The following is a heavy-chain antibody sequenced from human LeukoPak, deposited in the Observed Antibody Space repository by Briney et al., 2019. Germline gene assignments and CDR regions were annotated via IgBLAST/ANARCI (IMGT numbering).Heavy chain of an antibody. J-gene: IGHJ4*02. CDR1: GYTLTELS. V-gene: IGHV1-24*01. CDR2: FDPEDGET. D-gene: IGHD6-19*01. CDR3: ATVWSQWLAFDY. Sequence: ASVKVSCKVSGYTLTELSMHWVRQAPGKGLEWMGGFDPEDGETIYAQKFQGGVTMTEDTSTDTAYMELSSLRSEDTAVYYCATVWSQWLAFDYWGQGTLVTVSS.